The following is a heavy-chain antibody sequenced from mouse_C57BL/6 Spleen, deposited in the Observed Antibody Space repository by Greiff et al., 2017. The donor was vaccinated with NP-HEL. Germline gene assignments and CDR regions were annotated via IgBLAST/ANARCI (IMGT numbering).Heavy chain of an antibody. CDR3: ARHDDYDGIFAY. CDR1: GFTFSSYG. V-gene: IGHV5-6*01. D-gene: IGHD2-4*01. J-gene: IGHJ3*01. Sequence: EVHLVESGGDLVKPGGSLKLSCAASGFTFSSYGMSWVRQTPDKRLEWVATISSGGSYTYYPDSVKGRFTISRDNAKNTLYLQMSSLKSEDTAMYYGARHDDYDGIFAYWGQGTLVTVSA. CDR2: ISSGGSYT.